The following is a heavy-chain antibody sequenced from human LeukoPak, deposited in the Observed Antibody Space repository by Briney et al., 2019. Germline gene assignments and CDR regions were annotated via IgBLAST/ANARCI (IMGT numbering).Heavy chain of an antibody. CDR3: ARVGVNYGDSYPFDY. Sequence: GGSLRLSCAASGFTFSSYTMHWVRQAPGKGPEWVALISYDGSSKYYADSVKGRFTISRDNSKNTLYLQMNSLRAEDTAVFYCARVGVNYGDSYPFDYWGQGTLVTVSS. D-gene: IGHD4-17*01. CDR2: ISYDGSSK. V-gene: IGHV3-30-3*01. CDR1: GFTFSSYT. J-gene: IGHJ4*02.